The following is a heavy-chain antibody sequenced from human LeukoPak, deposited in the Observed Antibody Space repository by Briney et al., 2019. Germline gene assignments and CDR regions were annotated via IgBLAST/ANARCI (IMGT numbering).Heavy chain of an antibody. J-gene: IGHJ4*02. CDR1: GFTFSNYG. Sequence: SGGSLRLSCGASGFTFSNYGMLWVRQAPGKGLEWVAFIRYDGSNKLYADSVKGRFTISRDNAKNSLFLQMNSLRAEDTAVYYCARDEISIWDYWGQGTLVTVSS. CDR3: ARDEISIWDY. V-gene: IGHV3-30*02. CDR2: IRYDGSNK. D-gene: IGHD3-3*02.